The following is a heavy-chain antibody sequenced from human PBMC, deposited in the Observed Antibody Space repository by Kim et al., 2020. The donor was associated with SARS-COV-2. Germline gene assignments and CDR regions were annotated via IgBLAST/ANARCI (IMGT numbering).Heavy chain of an antibody. Sequence: SETLSLTCTVSGGSISSYYWSWIRQPPGKGLEWIGYIYYSGSTNYNPSLKSRVTISVDTSKNQFSLKLSSVTAADTAVYYCARAVGFGSNWFDPWGQGTL. CDR1: GGSISSYY. CDR2: IYYSGST. V-gene: IGHV4-59*01. D-gene: IGHD3-10*01. J-gene: IGHJ5*02. CDR3: ARAVGFGSNWFDP.